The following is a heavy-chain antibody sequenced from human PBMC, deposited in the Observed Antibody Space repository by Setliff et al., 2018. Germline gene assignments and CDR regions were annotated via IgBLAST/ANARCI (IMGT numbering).Heavy chain of an antibody. D-gene: IGHD6-19*01. CDR3: ARATSGWYSAYYYYMDV. Sequence: SETLSLTCAVSGFSISSGYYWNWLRQPAGKGLEWIGHINRRGSTNFTPSLKSRVTISLDTSKNQFSLNLTSVTAADTAVYYCARATSGWYSAYYYYMDVWGKGTTVTVS. J-gene: IGHJ6*03. CDR1: GFSISSGYY. V-gene: IGHV4-61*09. CDR2: INRRGST.